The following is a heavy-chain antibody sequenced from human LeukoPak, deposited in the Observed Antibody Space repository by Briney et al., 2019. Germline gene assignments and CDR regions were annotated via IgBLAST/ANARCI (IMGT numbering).Heavy chain of an antibody. J-gene: IGHJ4*02. CDR1: GFTFSSYS. D-gene: IGHD1-26*01. CDR2: ISCNSTTI. Sequence: PGGSLRLSCAASGFTFSSYSMNWVRQAPGKGLEWVSYISCNSTTIYYGGSVKGRFTISRDNAKNSLFLQMNSLRAEDTAVYYCARSRGSSGSYPFDYWGQGTLVTVSS. V-gene: IGHV3-48*01. CDR3: ARSRGSSGSYPFDY.